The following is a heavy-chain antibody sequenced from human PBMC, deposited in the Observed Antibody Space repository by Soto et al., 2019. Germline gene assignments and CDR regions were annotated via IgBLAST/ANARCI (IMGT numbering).Heavy chain of an antibody. CDR3: ARSTLPYDSSGYYWVDY. Sequence: PSETLSLTCTVSGGPISTSSYYWDWIRQPPGKGLEWIGSIYYSGRTYYNPSLKSRVTISVDTPKNQFSLKLSSVTAADTAVYYCARSTLPYDSSGYYWVDYWGQGTLVTVSS. J-gene: IGHJ4*02. CDR2: IYYSGRT. D-gene: IGHD3-22*01. CDR1: GGPISTSSYY. V-gene: IGHV4-39*01.